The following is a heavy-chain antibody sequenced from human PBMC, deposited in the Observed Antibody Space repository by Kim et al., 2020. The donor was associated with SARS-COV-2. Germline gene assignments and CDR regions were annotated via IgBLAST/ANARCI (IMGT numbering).Heavy chain of an antibody. CDR2: ISYDGSNK. J-gene: IGHJ4*01. D-gene: IGHD6-19*01. V-gene: IGHV3-30-3*01. CDR3: ASPNSRWMAGARAYFDY. Sequence: GGSLRLSCAASGFTFSSYAMHWVRQAPGKGLEWVAVISYDGSNKYYADSVKGRFTISRDNSKNTLYLQINSLRAEDTAVYYCASPNSRWMAGARAYFDY. CDR1: GFTFSSYA.